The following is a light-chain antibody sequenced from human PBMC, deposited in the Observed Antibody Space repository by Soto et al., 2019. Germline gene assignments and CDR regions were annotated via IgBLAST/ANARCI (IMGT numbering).Light chain of an antibody. CDR3: QQRSNWPRWT. CDR2: DAS. CDR1: RSVSSH. Sequence: GSRSVSSHLAWYQQKPGQAPRLLIYDASNMATGIQATFSGSGSSTHFSFTTLTLAPADFAVEYCQQRSNWPRWTVGQGTKVDIK. J-gene: IGKJ1*01. V-gene: IGKV3-11*01.